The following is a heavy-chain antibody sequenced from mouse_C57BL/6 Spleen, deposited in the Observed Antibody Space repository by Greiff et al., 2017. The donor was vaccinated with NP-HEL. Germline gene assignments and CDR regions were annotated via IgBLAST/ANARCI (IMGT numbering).Heavy chain of an antibody. Sequence: QVQLQQPGAELVRPGTSVKLSCKASGYTFTSYWMHWVKQRPGHGLEWIGEIDPSDSYTYYNQKFKGKATLTVDKSSSTAYMQLSSLTSEDSAVYYCARSYNGISDVFDDWGQGTTLTVSS. CDR1: GYTFTSYW. J-gene: IGHJ2*01. CDR2: IDPSDSYT. V-gene: IGHV1-59*01. D-gene: IGHD6-1*01. CDR3: ARSYNGISDVFDD.